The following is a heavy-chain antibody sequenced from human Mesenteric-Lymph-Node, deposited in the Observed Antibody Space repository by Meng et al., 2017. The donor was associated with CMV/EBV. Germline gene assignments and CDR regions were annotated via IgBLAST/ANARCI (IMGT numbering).Heavy chain of an antibody. CDR3: AIKGYSYGGYYFDY. D-gene: IGHD5-18*01. J-gene: IGHJ4*02. V-gene: IGHV3-11*01. CDR1: GFTFSDYY. Sequence: GESLKISCAASGFTFSDYYMTWIRQAPGKGLEWISYINGGGTPIYYADSVKGRFTISRDNAKNSLYLQMNSLRAEDTAVYYCAIKGYSYGGYYFDYWGQGTLVTVSS. CDR2: INGGGTPI.